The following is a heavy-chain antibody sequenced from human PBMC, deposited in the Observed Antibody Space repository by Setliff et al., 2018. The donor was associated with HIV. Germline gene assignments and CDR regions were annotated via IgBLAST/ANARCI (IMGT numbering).Heavy chain of an antibody. V-gene: IGHV1-18*01. Sequence: ASVKVSCKASGYTFTNFGISWVRQAPGQGLEWMGWISGYTGNTKYAQKYQGRVTVTTDTATRTAYMELRSLRPDDTAVYYCARDRGYFEFWGQGTLVAVS. J-gene: IGHJ4*02. CDR2: ISGYTGNT. CDR1: GYTFTNFG. D-gene: IGHD3-16*01. CDR3: ARDRGYFEF.